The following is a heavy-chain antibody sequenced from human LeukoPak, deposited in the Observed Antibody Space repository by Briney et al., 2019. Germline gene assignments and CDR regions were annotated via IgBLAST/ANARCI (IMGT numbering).Heavy chain of an antibody. J-gene: IGHJ5*02. V-gene: IGHV5-51*01. CDR2: IYPGDSDT. Sequence: SGESLKISCKGSGYSFTSYWIGWERQMPGKGLEWMGIIYPGDSDTRYSPSFQGQVTISADKSISTAYLQWSSLKASDTAMYYCARLLAGAAAGDNWFDPWGQGTLVTVSS. CDR3: ARLLAGAAAGDNWFDP. CDR1: GYSFTSYW. D-gene: IGHD6-13*01.